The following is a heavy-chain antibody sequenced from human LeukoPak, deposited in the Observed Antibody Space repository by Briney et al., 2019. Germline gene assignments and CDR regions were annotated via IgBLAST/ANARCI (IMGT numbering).Heavy chain of an antibody. CDR1: GYPFTRHW. CDR2: INPDDGAT. Sequence: GASVKVSCKASGYPFTRHWMHWVRQAPGQGLEWMAIINPDDGATYYAQKFQGRVTVSRDTSTSTVYMELSSLRSEDTAVYYCARDHSSKFGGGHCGGDCYSWWLDPWGQGTLVTVSS. CDR3: ARDHSSKFGGGHCGGDCYSWWLDP. J-gene: IGHJ5*02. V-gene: IGHV1-46*01. D-gene: IGHD2-21*02.